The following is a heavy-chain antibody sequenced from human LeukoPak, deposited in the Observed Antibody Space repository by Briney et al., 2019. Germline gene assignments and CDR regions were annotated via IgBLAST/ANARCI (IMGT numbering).Heavy chain of an antibody. V-gene: IGHV4-61*02. CDR1: GGSISSGSYY. J-gene: IGHJ4*02. CDR2: IYTSGST. D-gene: IGHD2-21*02. CDR3: ARVHCGGDCYPRD. Sequence: PSQTLSLTCTVSGGSISSGSYYWSWIRQPAGKGLEWIGRIYTSGSTNYNPSLKSRVTISVDTSKTQFSLKLSSVTAADTAVYYCARVHCGGDCYPRDWGQGTLVTVSS.